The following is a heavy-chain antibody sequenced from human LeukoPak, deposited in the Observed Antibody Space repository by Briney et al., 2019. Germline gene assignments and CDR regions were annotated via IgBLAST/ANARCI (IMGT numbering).Heavy chain of an antibody. Sequence: SGPTLVNPTQTLTLTCTLSGFSLSASGMCVSWIRRPPGKALEWLARIDWDDDKYYSTSLKTRLTISKDTSKNQVILTMTNMDPVDTATYYCARCFYGAGYYFDYWGQGTLVTVSS. CDR1: GFSLSASGMC. V-gene: IGHV2-70*11. J-gene: IGHJ4*02. CDR2: IDWDDDK. CDR3: ARCFYGAGYYFDY. D-gene: IGHD4-17*01.